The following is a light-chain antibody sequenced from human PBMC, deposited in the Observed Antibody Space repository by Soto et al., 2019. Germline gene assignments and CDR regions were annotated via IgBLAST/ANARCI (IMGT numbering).Light chain of an antibody. CDR1: QSISSY. V-gene: IGKV1-39*01. J-gene: IGKJ2*01. CDR3: QQSYRTPHT. CDR2: AAS. Sequence: DIQMTQSPSSLSASVGDRVTITCRASQSISSYLNWYQQKPGKAPKLLIYAASSLQSGVPSRVSGSGSGTESTLTISRLHPEDLATYDCQQSYRTPHTCGQGTKLEIK.